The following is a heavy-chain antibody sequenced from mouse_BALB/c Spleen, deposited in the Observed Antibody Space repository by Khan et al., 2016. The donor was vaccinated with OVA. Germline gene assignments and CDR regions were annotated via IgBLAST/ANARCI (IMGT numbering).Heavy chain of an antibody. CDR1: GFAFSSYD. Sequence: DVMLVESGGGFVKPGGSLKLSCAASGFAFSSYDMSWVRQTPEKRLEWVATISTGGSYTYYPDSVKGRFTISRDIARNTLYLQMSSLRSEDTALYYCARPSYYGNPYFTYWGQGTLVTVSA. CDR2: ISTGGSYT. D-gene: IGHD2-1*01. V-gene: IGHV5-9*02. CDR3: ARPSYYGNPYFTY. J-gene: IGHJ3*01.